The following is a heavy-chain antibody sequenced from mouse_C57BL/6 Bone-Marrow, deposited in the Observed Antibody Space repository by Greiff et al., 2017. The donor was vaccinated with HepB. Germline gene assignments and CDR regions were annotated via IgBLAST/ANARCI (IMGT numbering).Heavy chain of an antibody. CDR2: ISNLAYSI. CDR3: ARQGKGYAMDY. Sequence: DVQLVESGGGLVQPGGSLKLSCAASGFTFSDYGMAWVRQAPRKGPEWVAFISNLAYSIYYADTVTGRFTFSRENAKNTLYLEMSSLRSEDTAMYYCARQGKGYAMDYWGQGTSVTVSS. V-gene: IGHV5-15*01. J-gene: IGHJ4*01. CDR1: GFTFSDYG.